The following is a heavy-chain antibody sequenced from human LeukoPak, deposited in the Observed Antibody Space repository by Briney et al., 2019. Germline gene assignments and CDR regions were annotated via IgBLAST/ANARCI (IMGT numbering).Heavy chain of an antibody. CDR1: GYSFTSHD. D-gene: IGHD3-10*01. CDR3: VRAGRKYAFDY. Sequence: ASVKVSCKASGYSFTSHDINWVRQATGQGLEWMGWMNPNSGNTGYAQRFQGRVTMTTDTSIKTAYIELSSLRSEDTAVYYCVRAGRKYAFDYWGQGTLVTVSS. V-gene: IGHV1-8*01. J-gene: IGHJ4*02. CDR2: MNPNSGNT.